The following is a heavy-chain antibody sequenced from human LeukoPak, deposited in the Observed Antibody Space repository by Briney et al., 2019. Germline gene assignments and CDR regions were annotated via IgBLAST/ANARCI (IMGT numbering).Heavy chain of an antibody. CDR2: IKQDGSEK. V-gene: IGHV3-7*04. CDR3: ARDEHQYYSESSGRFDY. D-gene: IGHD3-22*01. CDR1: GFTFSFYW. Sequence: GGSLRLSCVASGFTFSFYWMGWVRQAPGKGLEWVANIKQDGSEKYYVDSARGRFTISRDNAKNPLYMQMNSLRAEDTAVYYCARDEHQYYSESSGRFDYWGQGTLVTVSS. J-gene: IGHJ4*02.